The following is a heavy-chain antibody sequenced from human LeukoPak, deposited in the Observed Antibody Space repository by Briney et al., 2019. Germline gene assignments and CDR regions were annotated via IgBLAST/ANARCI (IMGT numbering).Heavy chain of an antibody. Sequence: GGSLRLSCAASGFTVSSNYMSWVRQAPGKGLEWVSVIYSGGNTYYADPVKGRFTISRDNSKNTLYLQMNSLRAEDTAVYYCARDRGGSARFDYWGQGTLVTVSS. J-gene: IGHJ4*02. CDR3: ARDRGGSARFDY. CDR2: IYSGGNT. CDR1: GFTVSSNY. D-gene: IGHD3-16*01. V-gene: IGHV3-66*01.